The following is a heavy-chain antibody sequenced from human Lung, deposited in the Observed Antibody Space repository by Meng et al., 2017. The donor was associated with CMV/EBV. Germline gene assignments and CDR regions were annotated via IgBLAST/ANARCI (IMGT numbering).Heavy chain of an antibody. Sequence: PCAASGFTFSSYAMHWVRQAPGKGLEWVAVISFDGSNKYYADPVKGRFTISRDNSKNMLYLQMNSLRAEDTAVYYCARDRTAGLWFGELVYGPDLGYWGQGTLVTVSS. V-gene: IGHV3-30*04. J-gene: IGHJ4*02. CDR3: ARDRTAGLWFGELVYGPDLGY. CDR1: GFTFSSYA. D-gene: IGHD3-10*01. CDR2: ISFDGSNK.